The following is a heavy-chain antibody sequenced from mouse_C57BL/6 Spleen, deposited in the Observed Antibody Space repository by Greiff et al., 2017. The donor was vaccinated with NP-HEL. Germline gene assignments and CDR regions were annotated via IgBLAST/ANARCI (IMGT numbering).Heavy chain of an antibody. CDR2: IYPGDGDT. CDR3: ARGGADY. Sequence: VQLQQSGPELVKPGASVKISCKASGYAFSSSWMNWVKQRPGKGLEWIGRIYPGDGDTNYNGKFKGKATLTADKSSSTAYMQLSSLTSEDSAVYFCARGGADYWGQGTTLTVSS. CDR1: GYAFSSSW. V-gene: IGHV1-82*01. J-gene: IGHJ2*01.